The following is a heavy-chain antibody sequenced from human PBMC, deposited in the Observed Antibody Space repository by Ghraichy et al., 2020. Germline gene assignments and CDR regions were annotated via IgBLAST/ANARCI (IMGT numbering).Heavy chain of an antibody. CDR1: GFSLSTRGMR. CDR2: IDWDDDK. CDR3: ARTRIAAAGTDSFDY. D-gene: IGHD6-13*01. J-gene: IGHJ4*02. V-gene: IGHV2-70*04. Sequence: SGPTLVKPTQTLTLTCTFSGFSLSTRGMRVSWIRQPPGKALEWLARIDWDDDKFYSISLKTRLTISKDTSKNQVVLTMTNMDPVDTATYYCARTRIAAAGTDSFDYWGQGTLVTVSS.